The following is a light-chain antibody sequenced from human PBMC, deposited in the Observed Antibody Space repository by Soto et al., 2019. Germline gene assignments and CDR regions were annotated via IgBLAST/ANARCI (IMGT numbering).Light chain of an antibody. J-gene: IGLJ2*01. V-gene: IGLV1-40*01. CDR1: SSNIGAGYD. Sequence: QSVLTQPPSVSGAPGQRVTISCTGSSSNIGAGYDVHWYQQPPGTAPKLLMYGNSNRPSGVPDRFSGSKSGTSASLAITGLQAEDEADYYCQSYDNSLSGSGVFGGGTKLTVL. CDR2: GNS. CDR3: QSYDNSLSGSGV.